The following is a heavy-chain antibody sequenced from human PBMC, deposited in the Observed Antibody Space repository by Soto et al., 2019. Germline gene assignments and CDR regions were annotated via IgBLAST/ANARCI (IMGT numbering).Heavy chain of an antibody. Sequence: PSETLSLTFTLSGVSITSGAYYWTWVRQHPGKGLEWIGYIYYNGSTYFSPSLKSRLTISIDTSKNQFSLKLSSVTAADTAMYYCARARLRAVYAFDFWGQGTMVTVSS. CDR1: GVSITSGAYY. CDR2: IYYNGST. D-gene: IGHD4-17*01. V-gene: IGHV4-31*03. CDR3: ARARLRAVYAFDF. J-gene: IGHJ3*01.